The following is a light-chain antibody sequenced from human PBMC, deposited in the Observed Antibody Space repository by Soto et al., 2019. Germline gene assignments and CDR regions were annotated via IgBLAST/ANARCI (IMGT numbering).Light chain of an antibody. Sequence: EIVFTESPVTLSLSPGERSTLSCSASQSVSSSYLAWYQQTPGQAPRLLSYGASSRATGIPDRFSGSGSGTEFTLTISRLEPEDFEVYYCQQYGSSPITFGQGTRLEIK. CDR3: QQYGSSPIT. CDR2: GAS. J-gene: IGKJ5*01. V-gene: IGKV3-20*01. CDR1: QSVSSSY.